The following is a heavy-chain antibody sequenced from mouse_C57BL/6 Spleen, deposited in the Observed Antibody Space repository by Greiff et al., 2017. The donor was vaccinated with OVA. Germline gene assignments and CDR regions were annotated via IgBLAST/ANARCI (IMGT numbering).Heavy chain of an antibody. CDR1: GYAFSSSW. J-gene: IGHJ2*01. Sequence: VQLQQSGPELVKPGASVKISCKASGYAFSSSWMNWVKQRPGKGLEWIGRIYPGDGDTNYNGKFKGKATLTADKSSSTAYMQLSSLTSEDSAVYFCARDPDYSNGYWGQGTTLTVSS. V-gene: IGHV1-82*01. CDR2: IYPGDGDT. CDR3: ARDPDYSNGY. D-gene: IGHD2-5*01.